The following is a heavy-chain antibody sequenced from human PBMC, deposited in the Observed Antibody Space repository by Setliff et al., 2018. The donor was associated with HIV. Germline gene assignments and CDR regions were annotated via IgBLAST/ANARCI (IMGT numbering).Heavy chain of an antibody. D-gene: IGHD3-3*01. CDR3: ARGIPRGTVFGVVGYFDY. J-gene: IGHJ4*02. CDR2: ISTYNGNT. Sequence: ASVKVSCKASGYMFTSYGIGWVRQAPGQGLEWMAWISTYNGNTNYAPQFQGRVSVTTDTATSTVHMELRSLRSDDTAMYYCARGIPRGTVFGVVGYFDYWGQGTPVTVSS. CDR1: GYMFTSYG. V-gene: IGHV1-18*01.